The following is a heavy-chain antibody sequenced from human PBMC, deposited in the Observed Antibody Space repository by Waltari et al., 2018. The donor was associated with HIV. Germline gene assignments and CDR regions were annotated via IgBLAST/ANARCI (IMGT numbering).Heavy chain of an antibody. CDR2: IYYTGST. Sequence: GFSWSWIRQSPGKGLEWIGYIYYTGSTYYNPSLKSRVNISLDRSKNQFSLRLSYVSAADTAVYYCARDRFCNGNGCSPSDAFDVWGQGRMVTVSS. CDR3: ARDRFCNGNGCSPSDAFDV. J-gene: IGHJ3*01. CDR1: GFS. D-gene: IGHD2-15*01. V-gene: IGHV4-30-2*06.